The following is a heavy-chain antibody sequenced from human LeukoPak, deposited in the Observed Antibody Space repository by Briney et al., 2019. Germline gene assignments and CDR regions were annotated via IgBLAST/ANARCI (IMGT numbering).Heavy chain of an antibody. CDR1: GGSFSGYY. V-gene: IGHV4-34*01. Sequence: SETLSLTCAVYGGSFSGYYWSWIRQPPGKGLEWIGEINHSGSTNYNPSLKSRVTISVDTSKNQFSLKLSSVTAADTAVYYCTRGVPDYWGQGTLVTVSS. CDR2: INHSGST. J-gene: IGHJ4*02. CDR3: TRGVPDY.